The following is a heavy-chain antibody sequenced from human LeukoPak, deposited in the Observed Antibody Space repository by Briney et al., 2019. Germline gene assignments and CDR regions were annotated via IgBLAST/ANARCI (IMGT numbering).Heavy chain of an antibody. CDR1: GGSISSSSYY. J-gene: IGHJ4*02. V-gene: IGHV4-39*02. CDR3: ARDDYYDSSGYYGIDY. D-gene: IGHD3-22*01. Sequence: SETLSLTCTVSGGSISSSSYYWGWIRQPPGKGLVWIGSIYYSGSTYYNPSLKSRVTISVDTSKNQFSLKLSSVTAADTAVYYCARDDYYDSSGYYGIDYWGQGTLVTVSS. CDR2: IYYSGST.